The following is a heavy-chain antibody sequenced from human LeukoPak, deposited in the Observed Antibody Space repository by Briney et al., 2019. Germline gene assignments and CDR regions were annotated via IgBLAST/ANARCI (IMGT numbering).Heavy chain of an antibody. CDR1: GGSISSGGYY. Sequence: PSETLSLTCTVSGGSISSGGYYWSWIRQHPGKGLEWIGYIYYSGSTYYNPSLKSRVTISVDTSKNQFSPKLSSVTAADTAVYYCARSYCSSTSCSPYYYYYMDVWGKGTTVTVSS. CDR3: ARSYCSSTSCSPYYYYYMDV. V-gene: IGHV4-31*03. CDR2: IYYSGST. D-gene: IGHD2-2*01. J-gene: IGHJ6*03.